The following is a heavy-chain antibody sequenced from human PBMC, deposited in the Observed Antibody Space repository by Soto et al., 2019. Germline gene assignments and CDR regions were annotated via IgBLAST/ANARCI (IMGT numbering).Heavy chain of an antibody. Sequence: GESLKISCKGSGYSFTSYWISWVRQMPGKGLEWMGRIDPSDSYTNYSPSFQGYVTISADKSISTAYLQWSSLKASDTAMYYCARHREYDILTGYFDYGMDVWGQGTTVTVSS. V-gene: IGHV5-10-1*01. CDR3: ARHREYDILTGYFDYGMDV. CDR2: IDPSDSYT. J-gene: IGHJ6*02. CDR1: GYSFTSYW. D-gene: IGHD3-9*01.